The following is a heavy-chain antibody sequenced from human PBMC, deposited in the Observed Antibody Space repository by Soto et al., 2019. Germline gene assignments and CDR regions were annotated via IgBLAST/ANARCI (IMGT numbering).Heavy chain of an antibody. CDR3: ARHGIRYFYVSSDYYALDV. J-gene: IGHJ6*02. V-gene: IGHV4-59*08. D-gene: IGHD3-22*01. Sequence: PSETLSLTCSVSGGSISSYHWSWIRQPPGKGLEWIGYIYYSGSTNYNPSLKSRVTISVDTSKQQFSLKLSSVTAADTAVYYCARHGIRYFYVSSDYYALDVWGQGTTVTVSS. CDR1: GGSISSYH. CDR2: IYYSGST.